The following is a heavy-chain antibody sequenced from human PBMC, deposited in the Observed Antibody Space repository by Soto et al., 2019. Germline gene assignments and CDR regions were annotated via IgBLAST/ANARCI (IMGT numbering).Heavy chain of an antibody. D-gene: IGHD3-10*01. CDR2: IYYTGNT. Sequence: PSETLSLTCTVTGGSISTYYWSWIRQPPGKGLEWIGHIYYTGNTNYNPSLKSRVTISVDTSTNRFSLKLRSVSAADTAVYYCARVQSFEFHIWFDPGGQGTLVTV. J-gene: IGHJ5*02. V-gene: IGHV4-59*13. CDR1: GGSISTYY. CDR3: ARVQSFEFHIWFDP.